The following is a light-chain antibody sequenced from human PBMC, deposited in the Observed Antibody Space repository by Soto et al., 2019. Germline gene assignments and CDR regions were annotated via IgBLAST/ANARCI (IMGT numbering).Light chain of an antibody. V-gene: IGKV3-20*01. CDR3: QQYGSSPRT. J-gene: IGKJ1*01. CDR2: GAS. CDR1: QSVSSSY. Sequence: ENVLTQSPGTLSSSPGERATLSCRASQSVSSSYLAWYQQKPGQAPRLLIYGASSRATGIPDRFSGSGSGTDFTLTISRLEPEDFAVYYCQQYGSSPRTFGQGTKVDIK.